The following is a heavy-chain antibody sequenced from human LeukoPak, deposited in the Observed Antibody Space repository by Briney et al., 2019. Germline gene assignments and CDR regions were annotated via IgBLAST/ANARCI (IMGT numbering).Heavy chain of an antibody. V-gene: IGHV4-39*01. CDR1: GGSFSSYY. Sequence: PSETLSLTCAVYGGSFSSYYWYWIRQPPGKGLEWIGSIYYSGSTYYNPSLKSRVTISVDTSKNQFSLKLSSVTAADTAVYYCARQRSSSLRSVWFDPWGQGTLVTVSS. J-gene: IGHJ5*02. CDR2: IYYSGST. CDR3: ARQRSSSLRSVWFDP. D-gene: IGHD6-13*01.